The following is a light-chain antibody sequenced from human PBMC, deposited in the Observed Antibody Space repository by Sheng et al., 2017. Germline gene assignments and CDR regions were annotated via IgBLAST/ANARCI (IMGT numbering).Light chain of an antibody. V-gene: IGKV1-39*01. CDR1: QGISTY. Sequence: QLTQSPSSLSASVGDRVIITCRASQGISTYLAWYQQKPGKAPKLLIYAASSLQSGVPSRFSGSGSGTDFTLTISSLQPDDFATYYCQQSYTTPVTFGGGTKVEIK. J-gene: IGKJ4*01. CDR3: QQSYTTPVT. CDR2: AAS.